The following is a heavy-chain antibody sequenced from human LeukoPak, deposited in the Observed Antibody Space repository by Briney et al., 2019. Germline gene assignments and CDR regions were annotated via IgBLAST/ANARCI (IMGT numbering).Heavy chain of an antibody. CDR2: INPGGSSI. Sequence: PGRSLRLSCAASGFTFSSYWMHWVRQVPGKGLVWVARINPGGSSITYADSVKGRLTISRDNAKNTLYLQMDSLRAEDTGAYYCARSNQADDYWGQGTLVTVSS. D-gene: IGHD1-14*01. CDR1: GFTFSSYW. V-gene: IGHV3-74*01. CDR3: ARSNQADDY. J-gene: IGHJ4*02.